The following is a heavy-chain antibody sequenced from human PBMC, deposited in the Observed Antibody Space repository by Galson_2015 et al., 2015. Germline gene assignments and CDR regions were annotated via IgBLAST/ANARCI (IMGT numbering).Heavy chain of an antibody. D-gene: IGHD3-3*01. CDR1: GFTFSSYS. V-gene: IGHV3-48*02. CDR2: ISSSSSTI. J-gene: IGHJ6*02. CDR3: ARDDPIFGVVRPGTRYYYGMDV. Sequence: SLRLSCAASGFTFSSYSMNWVRQAPGKGLEWVSYISSSSSTIYYADSVKGRFTISRDNAKNSLYLQMNSLRDEDTAVYYCARDDPIFGVVRPGTRYYYGMDVWGQGTTVTVSS.